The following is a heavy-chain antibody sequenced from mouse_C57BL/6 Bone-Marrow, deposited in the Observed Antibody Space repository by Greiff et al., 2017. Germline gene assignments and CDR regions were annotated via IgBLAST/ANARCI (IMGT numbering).Heavy chain of an antibody. CDR2: IYPGNSDT. D-gene: IGHD1-1*01. CDR1: GYTFTSYW. J-gene: IGHJ2*01. CDR3: TGLEFAVTTVVAKGFDY. Sequence: VQLQQSGTVLARPGASVKMSCKTSGYTFTSYWMHWVKQRPGQGLEWIGAIYPGNSDTSYNQKFKGKAKLTAVTSASTAYMELSSLTNGDSAVYYCTGLEFAVTTVVAKGFDYWGQGTTLTVSS. V-gene: IGHV1-5*01.